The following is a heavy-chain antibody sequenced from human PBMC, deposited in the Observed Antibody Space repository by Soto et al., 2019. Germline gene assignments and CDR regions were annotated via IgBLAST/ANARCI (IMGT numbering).Heavy chain of an antibody. CDR3: ARMGDVPYYYYGLDV. V-gene: IGHV1-18*01. J-gene: IGHJ6*02. Sequence: QVQLVQSGAEVKKPGASVKVSCKASGYSFTRYGISWVRQAPGQGLEWMGWISGYNANTNYPENLQGRVTMTTDTSTSTAYMEVRNLISGDTAVYYCARMGDVPYYYYGLDVWGQGTTVTVSS. D-gene: IGHD3-16*01. CDR1: GYSFTRYG. CDR2: ISGYNANT.